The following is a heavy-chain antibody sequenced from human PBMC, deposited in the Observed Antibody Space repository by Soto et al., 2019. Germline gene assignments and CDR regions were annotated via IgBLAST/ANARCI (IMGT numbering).Heavy chain of an antibody. D-gene: IGHD6-13*01. V-gene: IGHV4-59*08. Sequence: PSETLSLTCTVSGGSISSYYWSWIRQPPGKGLEWIGYMYYSGIANYNPSLESRVTISIDTSKNQLSLKLSSVTAADTAVYYCARHSACVFRISWHVRSTDLWGPGTLLT. CDR1: GGSISSYY. CDR2: MYYSGIA. J-gene: IGHJ4*03. CDR3: ARHSACVFRISWHVRSTDL.